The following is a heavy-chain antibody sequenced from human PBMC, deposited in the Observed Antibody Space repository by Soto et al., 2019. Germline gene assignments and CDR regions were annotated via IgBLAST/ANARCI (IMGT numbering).Heavy chain of an antibody. V-gene: IGHV1-18*04. CDR1: GYTFTSYG. D-gene: IGHD3-3*01. CDR2: ISAYNGNT. Sequence: ASVKVSCKASGYTFTSYGISWVRQAPGQGLEWMGWISAYNGNTNYAQKLQGRDTMTTDTSTSTAYMGLRSLRSDDTAVYYCARASITIFELLRFDHWGQGTLVTV. J-gene: IGHJ5*02. CDR3: ARASITIFELLRFDH.